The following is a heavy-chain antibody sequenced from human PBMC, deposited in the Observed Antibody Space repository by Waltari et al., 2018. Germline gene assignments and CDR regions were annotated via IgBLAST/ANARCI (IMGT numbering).Heavy chain of an antibody. CDR2: IKQDGSEN. V-gene: IGHV3-7*01. Sequence: EVQLVESGGGLVQHGGSLRLSCAASGFTFSSYWMSWVRQAPGKGLEWVANIKQDGSENYYVDSVKGRFTFSRDNAKNSLYLQMNSLRAEDTAVYYCARPYASGWYINFDYWGQGTLVTVSS. CDR1: GFTFSSYW. D-gene: IGHD6-19*01. CDR3: ARPYASGWYINFDY. J-gene: IGHJ4*02.